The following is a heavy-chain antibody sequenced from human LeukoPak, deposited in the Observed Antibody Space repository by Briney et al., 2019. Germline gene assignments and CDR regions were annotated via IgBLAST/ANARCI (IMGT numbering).Heavy chain of an antibody. CDR3: ARGDPEVGATGVPDY. Sequence: SETLPLTCAVYGGSFGGYYWSWIRQPPGKGLEWIGEINHSGSTNYNPSLKSRVTISVDTSKNQFSLKLSSVTAADTAVYYCARGDPEVGATGVPDYWGQGTLVTVSS. V-gene: IGHV4-34*01. J-gene: IGHJ4*02. D-gene: IGHD1-26*01. CDR1: GGSFGGYY. CDR2: INHSGST.